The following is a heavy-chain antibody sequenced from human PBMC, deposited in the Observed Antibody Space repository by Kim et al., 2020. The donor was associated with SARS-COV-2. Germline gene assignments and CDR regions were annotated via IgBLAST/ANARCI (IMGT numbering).Heavy chain of an antibody. D-gene: IGHD3-22*01. V-gene: IGHV1-69*04. Sequence: KFQGRVTITADKSTSTAYMELSSLRSEDTAVYYCARGGYYDSSGYGSADYWGQGTLVTVSS. CDR3: ARGGYYDSSGYGSADY. J-gene: IGHJ4*02.